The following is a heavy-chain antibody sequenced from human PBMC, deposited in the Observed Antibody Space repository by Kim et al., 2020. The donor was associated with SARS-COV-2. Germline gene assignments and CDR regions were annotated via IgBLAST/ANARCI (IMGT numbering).Heavy chain of an antibody. CDR1: GGSISSYY. D-gene: IGHD2-15*01. CDR3: ARDAPYCSGGSCYSNWFDP. V-gene: IGHV4-59*01. J-gene: IGHJ5*02. Sequence: SETLSLTCTVSGGSISSYYWSWIRQPPGKGLEWIGYIYYSGSTNYNPSLKSRVTISVDTSKNQFSLKLSSVTAADTAVYYCARDAPYCSGGSCYSNWFDPWGQGTLVTVSS. CDR2: IYYSGST.